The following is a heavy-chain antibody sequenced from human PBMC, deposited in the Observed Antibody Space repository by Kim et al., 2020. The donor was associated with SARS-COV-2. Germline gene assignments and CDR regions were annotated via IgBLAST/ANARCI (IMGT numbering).Heavy chain of an antibody. D-gene: IGHD3-9*01. CDR1: GYTFTSYG. J-gene: IGHJ6*02. CDR2: ISAYNGNT. V-gene: IGHV1-18*01. CDR3: ARGLRYFDWSTLGYYGMDV. Sequence: ASVKVSCKASGYTFTSYGISWVRQAPGQGLEWMGWISAYNGNTNYAQKLQGRVTMTTDTSTSTAYMELRSLRSDDTAVYYCARGLRYFDWSTLGYYGMDVWGQGTTVTVSS.